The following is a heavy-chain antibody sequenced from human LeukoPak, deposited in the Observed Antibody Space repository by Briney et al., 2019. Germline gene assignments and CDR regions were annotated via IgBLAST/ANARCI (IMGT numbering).Heavy chain of an antibody. CDR3: ATDSSGSLEY. J-gene: IGHJ4*02. CDR1: GFTFSTYW. D-gene: IGHD1-26*01. CDR2: IKQDGSET. V-gene: IGHV3-7*03. Sequence: PGGSLRLSCAASGFTFSTYWMHWVRQAPGKGLEWVANIKQDGSETNYVDSVKGRFTISRDNAKNSLYLQMNSLRAEDTALYYCATDSSGSLEYWGQGTLVTVSS.